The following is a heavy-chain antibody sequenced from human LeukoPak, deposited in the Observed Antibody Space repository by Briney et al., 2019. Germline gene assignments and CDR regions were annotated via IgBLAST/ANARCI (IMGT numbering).Heavy chain of an antibody. V-gene: IGHV3-21*01. CDR3: ARALTTLTYEGY. CDR2: ISGSNSYI. Sequence: GGSLRLSCAASGFTFSSYTMHWIRQAPGKGMEWVSSISGSNSYIFYADSVKGRFTVPRDNAKDSLYLQMNSLRAEDTAVYYCARALTTLTYEGYWGQGTLVTVSS. D-gene: IGHD1-1*01. CDR1: GFTFSSYT. J-gene: IGHJ4*02.